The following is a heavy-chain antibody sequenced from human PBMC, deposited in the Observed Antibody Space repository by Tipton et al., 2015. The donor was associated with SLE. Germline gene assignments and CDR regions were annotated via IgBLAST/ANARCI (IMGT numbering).Heavy chain of an antibody. CDR1: GGSFSGYY. J-gene: IGHJ3*02. CDR3: ARTDTMIVVVTPHAAFDI. Sequence: TLSLTCAVYGGSFSGYYWSWIRQPPGKGLEWIGEINHSGSTNYNPSLKSRVTISVDMSKNQFSLKLSSVTAADTAVYYCARTDTMIVVVTPHAAFDIWGQGTMVTVSS. V-gene: IGHV4-34*01. CDR2: INHSGST. D-gene: IGHD3-22*01.